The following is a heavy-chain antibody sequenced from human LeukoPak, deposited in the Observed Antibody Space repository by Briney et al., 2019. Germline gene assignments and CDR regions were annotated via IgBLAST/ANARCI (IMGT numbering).Heavy chain of an antibody. CDR1: GTYFSDYY. CDR2: IHHSGIT. CDR3: ARVGGYSYALK. Sequence: PSETLSLTCAVSGTYFSDYYWTWIRQPPGKGLEWIGEIHHSGITNYNPSLKSRVTISVDMSKNKFSLMLTSVTAADTAVYYCARVGGYSYALKWGQGSLVTVSS. D-gene: IGHD5-18*01. J-gene: IGHJ4*02. V-gene: IGHV4-34*01.